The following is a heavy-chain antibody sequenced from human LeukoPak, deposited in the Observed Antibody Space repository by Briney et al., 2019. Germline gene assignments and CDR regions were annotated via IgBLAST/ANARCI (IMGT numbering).Heavy chain of an antibody. Sequence: GSLRLSCAASGFTFSSYGMHWVRQAPGKGLEWVAFIRYDGSNKYYADSVKGRFTISRDNSKNTLYLQMNSLRAEDTAVYYCAKGWYYDFWSGSYWGQGTLVTVSS. V-gene: IGHV3-30*02. CDR3: AKGWYYDFWSGSY. D-gene: IGHD3-3*01. J-gene: IGHJ4*02. CDR1: GFTFSSYG. CDR2: IRYDGSNK.